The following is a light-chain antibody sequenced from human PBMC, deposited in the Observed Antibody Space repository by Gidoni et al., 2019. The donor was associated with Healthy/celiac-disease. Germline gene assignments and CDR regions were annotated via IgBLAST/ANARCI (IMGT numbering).Light chain of an antibody. CDR2: AAS. CDR3: QQAISFPLT. CDR1: QGISSW. Sequence: DVRLTQSPSSVSSSVGDRVTITCRASQGISSWLAWYQQKPGKAPKLLIYAASSLQSGVPSRFRGSVAGTDFTLTISSLQPEDFAKYYCQQAISFPLTFGGGTKVEIK. J-gene: IGKJ4*01. V-gene: IGKV1-12*01.